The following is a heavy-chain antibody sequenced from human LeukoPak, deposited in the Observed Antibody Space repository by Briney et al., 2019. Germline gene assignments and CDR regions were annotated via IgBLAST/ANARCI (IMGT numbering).Heavy chain of an antibody. CDR1: GGSISSYY. CDR2: IYTSGST. Sequence: SETLSLTCTVSGGSISSYYWSWIRQPAGKGLEWIGRIYTSGSTNYNPSLKSRVTMSVDTSKNQFSLKLSSVTAADTAVYYCAREGSSSWEDDYWGREPWSPSPQ. CDR3: AREGSSSWEDDY. V-gene: IGHV4-4*07. J-gene: IGHJ4*02. D-gene: IGHD6-13*01.